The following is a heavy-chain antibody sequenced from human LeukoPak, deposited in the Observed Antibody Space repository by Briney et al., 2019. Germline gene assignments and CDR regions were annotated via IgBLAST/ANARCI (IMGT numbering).Heavy chain of an antibody. Sequence: QSGGSLRLSCAASGFTVSSNYMSWVRQAPGKGLEWVSVIYSGGSTYYADSVKGRSTISRDNSKNTLYLQMNSLRAEDTAVYYCARDQKLSGSYLYYYGMDVWGQGTTVTVSS. CDR2: IYSGGST. CDR1: GFTVSSNY. V-gene: IGHV3-66*01. J-gene: IGHJ6*02. D-gene: IGHD1-26*01. CDR3: ARDQKLSGSYLYYYGMDV.